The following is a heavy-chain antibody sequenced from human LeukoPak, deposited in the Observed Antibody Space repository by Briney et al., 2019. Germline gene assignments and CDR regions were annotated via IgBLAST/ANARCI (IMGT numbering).Heavy chain of an antibody. V-gene: IGHV1-69*13. Sequence: ASVKVSCKASGGTFSSYAIIWVRQAPGQGLEWMGGIIPIFGTSNYAQKFQGRVTITADESTSTAYMDLSSLRSGDTAVYYCARGYCSGGSCYGSYYYYHMDVWGQGTTVTVS. CDR3: ARGYCSGGSCYGSYYYYHMDV. CDR2: IIPIFGTS. D-gene: IGHD2-15*01. J-gene: IGHJ6*02. CDR1: GGTFSSYA.